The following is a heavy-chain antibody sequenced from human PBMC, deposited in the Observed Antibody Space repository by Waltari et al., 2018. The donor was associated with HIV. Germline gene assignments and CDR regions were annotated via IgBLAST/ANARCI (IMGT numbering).Heavy chain of an antibody. CDR2: IKSKTDGGTT. Sequence: EVQLVESGGGLVKPGGSLRLSCAASGFTFRNAWMSWVRQAPGKGLEWVGRIKSKTDGGTTDYAAPVKGRFTISRDDSKNTLYLQMNSLKNEDTAVYYCTVPFLSYYYDSSGPLQYWGQGTLVTVSS. CDR1: GFTFRNAW. CDR3: TVPFLSYYYDSSGPLQY. V-gene: IGHV3-15*01. J-gene: IGHJ4*02. D-gene: IGHD3-22*01.